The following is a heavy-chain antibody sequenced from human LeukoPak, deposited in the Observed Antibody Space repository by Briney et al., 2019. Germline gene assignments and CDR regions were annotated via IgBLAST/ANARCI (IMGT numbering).Heavy chain of an antibody. CDR1: GFSFSNYG. J-gene: IGHJ4*02. CDR3: AKVPWPQVGAGGYYFDY. Sequence: GSLRLSCAASGFSFSNYGMNWVRQAPGKGLEWVSGITGNGATTYYADSVKGRFTISRDNSKNTLYLQMNSLRAEDTAVYYCAKVPWPQVGAGGYYFDYWGQGTLVTVSS. D-gene: IGHD1-26*01. V-gene: IGHV3-23*01. CDR2: ITGNGATT.